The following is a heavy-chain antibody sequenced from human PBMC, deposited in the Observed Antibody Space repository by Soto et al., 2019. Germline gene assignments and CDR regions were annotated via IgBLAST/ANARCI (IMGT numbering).Heavy chain of an antibody. D-gene: IGHD4-17*01. V-gene: IGHV3-30-3*01. CDR3: ARVGGARWHFDY. Sequence: QVQLVESGGGVVQPGRSLRLSCAASGFTFSSYAMHWVRQAPGKGLEWVAVISYDGSNKYYADSVKGRFTISRDNSKNTLYLEMNSLRAEDTAVYYCARVGGARWHFDYWGQGTLVTVSS. CDR2: ISYDGSNK. J-gene: IGHJ4*02. CDR1: GFTFSSYA.